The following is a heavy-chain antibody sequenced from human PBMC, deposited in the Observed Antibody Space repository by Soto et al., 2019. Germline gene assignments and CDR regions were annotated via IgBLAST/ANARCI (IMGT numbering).Heavy chain of an antibody. Sequence: QERLVESGGGVVQPGRSLRLSCAVSGFTFSDYAMHWVRQAPGKGLEWVALIWHDGRNEFYADSVRGLFTISRDISNNTMYLQMNRLRPEDTAVYYWTYSRGEAYKAGLGLDQWGQGTLVTVSS. D-gene: IGHD3-10*01. V-gene: IGHV3-33*08. CDR3: TYSRGEAYKAGLGLDQ. J-gene: IGHJ5*02. CDR1: GFTFSDYA. CDR2: IWHDGRNE.